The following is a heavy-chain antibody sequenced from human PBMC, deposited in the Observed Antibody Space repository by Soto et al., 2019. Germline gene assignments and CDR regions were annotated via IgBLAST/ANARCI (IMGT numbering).Heavy chain of an antibody. Sequence: GGSLRLSCAASGFTFSSYAMHWVRRAPGKGLEWVAVISYDGSNKYYADSVKGRFTISRDNSKNTLYLQMNSLRAEDTAVYYCARLGRGYSYDYWGQGTLVTVSS. J-gene: IGHJ4*02. D-gene: IGHD5-18*01. CDR1: GFTFSSYA. V-gene: IGHV3-30-3*01. CDR2: ISYDGSNK. CDR3: ARLGRGYSYDY.